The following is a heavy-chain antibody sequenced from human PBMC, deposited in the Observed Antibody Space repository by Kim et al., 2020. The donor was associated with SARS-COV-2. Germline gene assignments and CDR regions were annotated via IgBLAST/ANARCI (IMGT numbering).Heavy chain of an antibody. Sequence: ASVKVSCKASGYTFPTYGINWVRQAPGQGPEWMGWISGYNGNTHYTQNLQGRVTMTTDTATSTAYMELRSLRSDDTDVYYCARGGGEVVVATGYDYNYYMDVWGKGTTVIVSS. J-gene: IGHJ6*03. V-gene: IGHV1-18*01. CDR2: ISGYNGNT. CDR1: GYTFPTYG. CDR3: ARGGGEVVVATGYDYNYYMDV. D-gene: IGHD2-15*01.